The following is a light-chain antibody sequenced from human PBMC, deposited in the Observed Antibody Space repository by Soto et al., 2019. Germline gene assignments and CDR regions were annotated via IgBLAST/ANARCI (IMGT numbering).Light chain of an antibody. CDR2: DAS. CDR3: QQYNNWPRT. J-gene: IGKJ3*01. V-gene: IGKV3D-15*01. CDR1: QSVRSN. Sequence: EIVMTQSPATLSVSPGERVTLSCRASQSVRSNLAWYQQKPGQAPKFLMYDASRRGTGIPARFSGSGSGTEFTLTISSLQSEDFAIYYCQQYNNWPRTFGPGTKVDVK.